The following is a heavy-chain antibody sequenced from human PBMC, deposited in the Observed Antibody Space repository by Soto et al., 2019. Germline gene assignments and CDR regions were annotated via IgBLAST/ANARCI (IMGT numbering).Heavy chain of an antibody. CDR1: GFTFSSYS. Sequence: GGSLRLSCAASGFTFSSYSMNWVRQAPGKGLEWVSSISSSSSYIYSADSVKGRFTISRDNAKNSLYLQMKSLRAEDTAVYYCAREDYSNFDYWGQGTLVTAPQ. J-gene: IGHJ4*02. V-gene: IGHV3-21*01. CDR3: AREDYSNFDY. CDR2: ISSSSSYI. D-gene: IGHD4-4*01.